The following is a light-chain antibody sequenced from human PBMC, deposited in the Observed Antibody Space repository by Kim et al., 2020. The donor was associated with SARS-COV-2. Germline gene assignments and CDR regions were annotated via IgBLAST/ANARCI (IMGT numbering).Light chain of an antibody. V-gene: IGLV1-44*01. CDR2: AYD. Sequence: QSVVTQPPSASATPGQRVTISCSGSSSNIGKNTVNWFQQFPGMAPKLLISAYDQRPSGIPDRFSGSKSGTSASLVISGLQSEDEADYYCAVWDDILSSPVFGGGTQLTVL. CDR3: AVWDDILSSPV. CDR1: SSNIGKNT. J-gene: IGLJ3*02.